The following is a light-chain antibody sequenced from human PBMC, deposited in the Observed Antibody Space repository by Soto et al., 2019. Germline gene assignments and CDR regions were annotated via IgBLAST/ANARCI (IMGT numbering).Light chain of an antibody. CDR1: QDISSW. CDR2: AAS. CDR3: QQANSFPYT. J-gene: IGKJ2*01. V-gene: IGKV1D-12*01. Sequence: DIQMTQSPSSVSASVGDRVTITCRASQDISSWLAWYQQKPGKAPNLLIYAASSLQSGVPPRFSGSGSGTEFTLTISSLQPEDFATYYCQQANSFPYTFGQGTKLAIK.